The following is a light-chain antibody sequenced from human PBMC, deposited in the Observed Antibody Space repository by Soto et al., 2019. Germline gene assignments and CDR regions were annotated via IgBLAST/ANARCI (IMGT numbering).Light chain of an antibody. CDR1: QSVSNN. V-gene: IGKV3-15*01. CDR3: QQYYTCPQT. Sequence: EIVMTQSPATLSVSPGERATLSCRASQSVSNNLAWYQQKPCQAPRLLIYGASTRATGIPARFSGSGSGTEFTLAVSSSQSVDFAVYYCQQYYTCPQTFGQGTKVEIK. CDR2: GAS. J-gene: IGKJ1*01.